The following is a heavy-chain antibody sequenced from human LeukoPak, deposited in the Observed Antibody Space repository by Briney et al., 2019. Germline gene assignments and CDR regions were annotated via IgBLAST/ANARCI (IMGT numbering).Heavy chain of an antibody. J-gene: IGHJ4*02. D-gene: IGHD6-19*01. CDR2: IIPILGIA. Sequence: GASVKVSCKASGGTFSSYAISWVRQAPGQGLEWMGRIIPILGIANYAQKFQGRVTITADKSTSTAYMELSSLRSEDTAVYYCARGEQWLVSGDFDYWGQGTLVTVSS. CDR3: ARGEQWLVSGDFDY. CDR1: GGTFSSYA. V-gene: IGHV1-69*04.